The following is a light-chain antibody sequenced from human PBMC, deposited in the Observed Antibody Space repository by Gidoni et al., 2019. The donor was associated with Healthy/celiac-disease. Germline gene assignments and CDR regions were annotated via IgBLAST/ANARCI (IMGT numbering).Light chain of an antibody. V-gene: IGLV3-19*01. CDR1: RLRSYY. J-gene: IGLJ2*01. CDR2: GKN. CDR3: NSRDSSGNPYVV. Sequence: SSELTQDPAVSVALGQTVRITCQGDRLRSYYASWYQQKPGQAPVLVIYGKNNRPSGIPDRFSGSSSGNTASLTITGAQAEDEADYYCNSRDSSGNPYVVFGGWTKLTVL.